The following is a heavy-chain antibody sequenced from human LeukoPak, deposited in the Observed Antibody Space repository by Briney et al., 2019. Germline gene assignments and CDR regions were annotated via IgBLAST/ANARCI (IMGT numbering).Heavy chain of an antibody. V-gene: IGHV3-48*03. CDR3: ASEGEKGYSYGSG. CDR2: ISSSGSTI. J-gene: IGHJ4*02. CDR1: GFTFSSYE. Sequence: QPGGSLRLSCAASGFTFSSYEMNWVRQAPGKGLEWVSYISSSGSTIYYADSVKGRFTISRDNAKNSLYLQMNSLRAEDTAVYYCASEGEKGYSYGSGWGQGTLVTVSS. D-gene: IGHD5-18*01.